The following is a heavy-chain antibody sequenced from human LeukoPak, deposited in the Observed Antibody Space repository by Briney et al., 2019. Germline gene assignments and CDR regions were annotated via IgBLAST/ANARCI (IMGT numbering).Heavy chain of an antibody. J-gene: IGHJ6*02. V-gene: IGHV3-30*04. D-gene: IGHD4-23*01. CDR3: ARDIDDYGGNFHYYYGMDV. Sequence: GGSLRLSCAASEFTFSAYPMHWLRQRPGKGLESLAVISHDASETYYADSVKGRFTISRDNSKNTLYLQMNSLRAEDTAVYYCARDIDDYGGNFHYYYGMDVWGQGTTVTASS. CDR2: ISHDASET. CDR1: EFTFSAYP.